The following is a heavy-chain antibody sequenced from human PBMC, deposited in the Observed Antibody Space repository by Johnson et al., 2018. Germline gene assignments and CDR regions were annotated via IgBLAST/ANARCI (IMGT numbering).Heavy chain of an antibody. J-gene: IGHJ3*02. CDR1: GFTFDDSA. Sequence: VQLVESGGGLVQPGRSLRLSCAASGFTFDDSAMHWVRQAPGKGLEWISGITWNGGSLGYADSVKGRFTISRDNAKNSLYLQMNSLGAEDTALYYCTRRTGRDAFDIWGQGTMVTVSS. D-gene: IGHD1-1*01. V-gene: IGHV3-9*01. CDR2: ITWNGGSL. CDR3: TRRTGRDAFDI.